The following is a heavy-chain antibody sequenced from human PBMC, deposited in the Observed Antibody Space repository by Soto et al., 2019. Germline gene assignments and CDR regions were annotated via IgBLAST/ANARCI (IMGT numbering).Heavy chain of an antibody. CDR3: ARDQSRDGYQIDDFDI. D-gene: IGHD5-12*01. V-gene: IGHV3-48*03. J-gene: IGHJ3*02. CDR1: GFTFSSYE. CDR2: ISSSGSTI. Sequence: PGVSLRLSCSASGFTFSSYEMNWVRQAPGKGLEWVSYISSSGSTIYYADSVKGRFTISRDNAKNSLYLQMNSLRAEDTAVYYCARDQSRDGYQIDDFDIWGQGTMVTVSS.